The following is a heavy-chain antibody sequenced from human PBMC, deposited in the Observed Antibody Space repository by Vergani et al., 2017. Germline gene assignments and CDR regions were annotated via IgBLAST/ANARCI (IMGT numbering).Heavy chain of an antibody. D-gene: IGHD4-17*01. CDR3: ARVATVTSNWFDP. Sequence: QLQLQESGPGLVKPSETLSLTCTVSGGSISSSSYYWGWIRQPPGKGLEWIGSIYYSGSTSYNPSLKSRVTISVDTSKNQFSLKLSSVTAADTAVYYCARVATVTSNWFDPWGQGSLVTVSS. J-gene: IGHJ5*02. V-gene: IGHV4-39*01. CDR1: GGSISSSSYY. CDR2: IYYSGST.